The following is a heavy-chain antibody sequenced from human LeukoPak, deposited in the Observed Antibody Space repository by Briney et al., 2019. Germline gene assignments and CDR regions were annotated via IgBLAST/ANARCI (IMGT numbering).Heavy chain of an antibody. CDR2: IYYSGST. J-gene: IGHJ4*02. CDR3: ARFWSGYPNYFDY. CDR1: GGSISSCY. V-gene: IGHV4-59*01. Sequence: PSETLSLTCTVSGGSISSCYWSWIRQPPGKGLEWIGYIYYSGSTNYNPSLKSRVTISVDTSKNQFSLKLSSVTAADTAVYYCARFWSGYPNYFDYWGQGTLVTVSS. D-gene: IGHD3-3*01.